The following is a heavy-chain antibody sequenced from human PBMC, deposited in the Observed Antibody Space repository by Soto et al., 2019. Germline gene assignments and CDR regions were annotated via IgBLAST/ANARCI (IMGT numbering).Heavy chain of an antibody. Sequence: GGSLRLSCAASGFTFSSYAMHWVRQAPGKGLEWVAVISYDGSNKYYADSVKGRFTISRDNSKNTLYLQMNSLRAEDTAVYYCAREKYSPIVVVPAAKHRNYYYGMDVWGQGTTVTVSS. J-gene: IGHJ6*02. CDR2: ISYDGSNK. CDR1: GFTFSSYA. V-gene: IGHV3-30-3*01. D-gene: IGHD2-2*01. CDR3: AREKYSPIVVVPAAKHRNYYYGMDV.